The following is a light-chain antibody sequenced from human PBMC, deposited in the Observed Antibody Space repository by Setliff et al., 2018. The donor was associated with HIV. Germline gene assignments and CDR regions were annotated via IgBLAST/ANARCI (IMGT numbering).Light chain of an antibody. CDR2: RNN. CDR1: SSNIGINY. J-gene: IGLJ1*01. Sequence: QSALTQPPSASGTPGQRVTISCSGSSSNIGINYVYWYQQLPGTAPKLLIYRNNQRPSGVPDRLSGSKSGTSASLAISGLRSEDEADYYCAAWDDSLSGQVFGTGTKVTVL. CDR3: AAWDDSLSGQV. V-gene: IGLV1-47*01.